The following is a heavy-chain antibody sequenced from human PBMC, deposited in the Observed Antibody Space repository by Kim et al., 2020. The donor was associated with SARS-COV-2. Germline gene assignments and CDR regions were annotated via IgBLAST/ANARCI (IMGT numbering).Heavy chain of an antibody. CDR3: TTEPRRWFGGLSDY. J-gene: IGHJ4*02. CDR2: IKSKTDGGTT. V-gene: IGHV3-15*01. CDR1: GFTFSNAW. D-gene: IGHD3-10*01. Sequence: GGSLRLSCAASGFTFSNAWMSWVRQAPGKGLEWVGRIKSKTDGGTTDYAAPVKGRFTISRDDSKNTLYLQMNSLKTEDTAVYYCTTEPRRWFGGLSDYWGQRTLVTASP.